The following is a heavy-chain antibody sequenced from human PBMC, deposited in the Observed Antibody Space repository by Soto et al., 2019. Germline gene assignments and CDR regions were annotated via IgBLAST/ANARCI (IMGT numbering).Heavy chain of an antibody. J-gene: IGHJ3*02. CDR3: ARERYYYDSSGHQNAFDI. D-gene: IGHD3-22*01. V-gene: IGHV4-34*01. CDR1: GGSFSGYY. Sequence: SETLSLTCAVYGGSFSGYYWSWIRQPPGKGMEWIGEINHSGSTNYNPSLKSRVTISVDTSKNQFSLKLSSVTAADTAVYYCARERYYYDSSGHQNAFDIWGQGTMVTVSS. CDR2: INHSGST.